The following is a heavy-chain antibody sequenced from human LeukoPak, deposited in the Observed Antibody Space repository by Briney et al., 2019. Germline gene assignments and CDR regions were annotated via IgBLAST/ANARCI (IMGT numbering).Heavy chain of an antibody. D-gene: IGHD5-18*01. J-gene: IGHJ6*02. CDR1: GGSISSYY. V-gene: IGHV4-59*01. CDR2: IYYSGST. Sequence: PSETLSLTCTVSGGSISSYYWSWIRQPPGKGLEWIGYIYYSGSTNYNPSLKSRVTISVDTSKNQFSLKLSSVTAADTAVYYCARVEYSCGYYYYYGMDVWGQGTTVTVSS. CDR3: ARVEYSCGYYYYYGMDV.